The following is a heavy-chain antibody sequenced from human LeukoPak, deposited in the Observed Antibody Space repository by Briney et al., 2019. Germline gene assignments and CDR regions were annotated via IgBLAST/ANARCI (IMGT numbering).Heavy chain of an antibody. CDR2: IKSEADGGTV. CDR3: TTDRLFLQH. Sequence: GGSLRLSCESSGFNLSNAWMSWVRQTPGQGLEWVGRIKSEADGGTVHYAAPVKGRFNISRDDSTGTLFLQMNSLQAADTAVYYCTTDRLFLQHWGQGILVTVSS. V-gene: IGHV3-15*01. CDR1: GFNLSNAW. D-gene: IGHD2/OR15-2a*01. J-gene: IGHJ1*01.